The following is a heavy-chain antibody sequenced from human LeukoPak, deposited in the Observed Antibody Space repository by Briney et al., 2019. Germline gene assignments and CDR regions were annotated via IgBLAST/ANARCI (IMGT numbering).Heavy chain of an antibody. CDR1: GGSFSGYY. Sequence: SETLSLTCAVYGGSFSGYYWSWIRQPPGKGLEWIGEINHSGSTNYNPSLKSRVTISVDTSKNQFSLKLSSVTAADTAVYHCARGLRIAAAPPNVWFDPWGQGTLVTVSS. CDR2: INHSGST. J-gene: IGHJ5*02. V-gene: IGHV4-34*01. D-gene: IGHD6-13*01. CDR3: ARGLRIAAAPPNVWFDP.